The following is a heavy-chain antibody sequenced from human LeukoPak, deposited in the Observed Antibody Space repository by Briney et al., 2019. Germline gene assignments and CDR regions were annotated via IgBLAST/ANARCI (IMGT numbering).Heavy chain of an antibody. CDR3: ARESGKQWLVRGPYYFDY. Sequence: PSETLSLTCAVSGGSISSSNWWSWVRQPPGKGLEWIGEIYHGGSTNYNPSLKSRVTISVDKSKNQFSLKLSSVTAADTAVYYCARESGKQWLVRGPYYFDYWGQGTLVTVSS. V-gene: IGHV4-4*02. J-gene: IGHJ4*02. CDR1: GGSISSSNW. CDR2: IYHGGST. D-gene: IGHD6-19*01.